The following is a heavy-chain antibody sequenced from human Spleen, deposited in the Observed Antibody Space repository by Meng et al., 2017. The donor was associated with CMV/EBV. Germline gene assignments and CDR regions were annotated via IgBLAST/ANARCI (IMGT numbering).Heavy chain of an antibody. CDR2: IFYRGST. CDR1: YY. J-gene: IGHJ4*02. Sequence: YYWSWIRQPPGKGLEWIGYIFYRGSTYYNPSLKSRLTISVDKFQNQFSLKLNSVAAADTAVYYCARGQSRIIHLPRTLLHHHYFDSWGQGVLVTVSS. CDR3: ARGQSRIIHLPRTLLHHHYFDS. D-gene: IGHD3-3*01. V-gene: IGHV4-30-4*01.